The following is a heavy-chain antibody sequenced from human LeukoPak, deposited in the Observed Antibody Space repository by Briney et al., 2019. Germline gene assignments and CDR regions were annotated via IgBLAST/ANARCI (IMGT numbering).Heavy chain of an antibody. CDR2: IYYSGST. CDR3: ARVYYSNSYDYWYFDL. V-gene: IGHV4-59*01. D-gene: IGHD6-13*01. J-gene: IGHJ2*01. Sequence: PSETLSLTCTVSGVSISSYYWSWIRQPPGKGLEWIAYIYYSGSTNYNPSLKSRVTISVDTSKNQFSLKLSSVTAADTAVYYCARVYYSNSYDYWYFDLWGRGTLVTVSS. CDR1: GVSISSYY.